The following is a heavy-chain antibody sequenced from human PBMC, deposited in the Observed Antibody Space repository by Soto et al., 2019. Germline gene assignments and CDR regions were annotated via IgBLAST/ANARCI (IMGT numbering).Heavy chain of an antibody. CDR1: GGSISSYY. CDR3: ARQGFGPLHGLVDV. J-gene: IGHJ6*02. V-gene: IGHV4-59*08. CDR2: VHHIWGS. D-gene: IGHD3-10*01. Sequence: QVQLQESGPGLVKPSETLSLSCTVSGGSISSYYWSWFRQSPGKRMEWIGYVHHIWGSSYSPSLQSRVAISRDTSKSQFSLKVTSVTATDTTVYYCARQGFGPLHGLVDVWGQGTTVTVSS.